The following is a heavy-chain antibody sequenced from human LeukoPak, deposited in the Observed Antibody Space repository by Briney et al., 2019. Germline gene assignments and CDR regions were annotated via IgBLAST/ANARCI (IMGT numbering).Heavy chain of an antibody. CDR2: INHSGST. Sequence: SETLSLTCAVYGGSFSGYYWSWIRQPPGKGLEWIGEINHSGSTNYNPSLKSRVTISVDTSKNQFSLKLSSVTAADTAVYYCARSHFWSGYFYFDYWGQGTLVTVSS. CDR1: GGSFSGYY. V-gene: IGHV4-34*01. D-gene: IGHD3-3*02. CDR3: ARSHFWSGYFYFDY. J-gene: IGHJ4*02.